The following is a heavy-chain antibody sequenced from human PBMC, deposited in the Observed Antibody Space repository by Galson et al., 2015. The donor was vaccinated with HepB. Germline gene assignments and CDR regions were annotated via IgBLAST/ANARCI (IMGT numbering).Heavy chain of an antibody. V-gene: IGHV1-69*13. Sequence: SGRGSGKASGGTFVNYAINWSRQAPRQGLECVGGIIPIFGAAKYAQKLQGRVTITPDDSTTSAYMELSSLRSEETAVYYCARKGDRAGDSSYYYYMDVWGKGTTVIVSS. CDR2: IIPIFGAA. J-gene: IGHJ6*03. CDR3: ARKGDRAGDSSYYYYMDV. D-gene: IGHD6-13*01. CDR1: GGTFVNYA.